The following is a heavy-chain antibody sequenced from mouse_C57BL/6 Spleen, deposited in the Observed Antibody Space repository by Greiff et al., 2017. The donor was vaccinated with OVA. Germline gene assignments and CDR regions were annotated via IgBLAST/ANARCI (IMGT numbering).Heavy chain of an antibody. V-gene: IGHV1-15*01. CDR1: GYTFTDYE. J-gene: IGHJ2*01. CDR2: IDPETGGT. CDR3: PAYDYDGAFDY. Sequence: VQLQQSGAELVRPGASVTLSCKASGYTFTDYEMHWVKQTPVHGLEWIGAIDPETGGTAYNQKFKGKAILTADKSSSTAYVELRSVRAEYSAVYYFPAYDYDGAFDYWGQGTTLTVSS. D-gene: IGHD2-4*01.